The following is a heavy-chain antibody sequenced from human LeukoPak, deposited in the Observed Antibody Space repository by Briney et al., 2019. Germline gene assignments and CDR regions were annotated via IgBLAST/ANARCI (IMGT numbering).Heavy chain of an antibody. J-gene: IGHJ4*02. CDR1: GDSITRGSYY. CDR3: ARDARVQKWFGELVKTTTYYFDY. CDR2: TYASGST. V-gene: IGHV4-61*02. D-gene: IGHD3-10*01. Sequence: SETLSLTCIVSGDSITRGSYYWSWVRQSAGKGLEWIGRTYASGSTNYNPSLQSRVSLSDDTSKSHFALKLSSVTAADTAVYYGARDARVQKWFGELVKTTTYYFDYWGQGTLVTVSS.